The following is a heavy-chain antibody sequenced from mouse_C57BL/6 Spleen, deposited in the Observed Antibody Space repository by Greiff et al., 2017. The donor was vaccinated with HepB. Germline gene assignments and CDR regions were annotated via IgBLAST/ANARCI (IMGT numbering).Heavy chain of an antibody. D-gene: IGHD2-3*01. J-gene: IGHJ1*03. CDR1: GYSFTGYY. Sequence: VQLQQSGPELVKPGASVKISCKASGYSFTGYYMNWVKQSPEKSLEWIGEINPSTGGTTYNQKFKAKATLTVDKSSSTAYMQLKSLTSEDSAVYYCARKSDGYYWYFDVWGTGTTVTVSS. V-gene: IGHV1-42*01. CDR2: INPSTGGT. CDR3: ARKSDGYYWYFDV.